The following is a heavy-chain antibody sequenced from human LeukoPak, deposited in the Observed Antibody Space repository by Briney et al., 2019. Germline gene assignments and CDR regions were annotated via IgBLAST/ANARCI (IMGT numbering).Heavy chain of an antibody. CDR2: INHSGST. CDR3: ARRRRGYSYGYRGDLDY. V-gene: IGHV4-34*01. J-gene: IGHJ4*02. CDR1: GGSFSGYY. D-gene: IGHD5-18*01. Sequence: PSETLSLTCAVYGGSFSGYYWSWIRQPPGKGLEGIGEINHSGSTNYNPSLKSRGTISVDTSKNQFSLKLSSVTAADTAVYYCARRRRGYSYGYRGDLDYWGQGTLVTVSS.